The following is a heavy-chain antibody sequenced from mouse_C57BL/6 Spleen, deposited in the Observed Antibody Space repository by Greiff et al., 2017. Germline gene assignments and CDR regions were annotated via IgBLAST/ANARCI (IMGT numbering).Heavy chain of an antibody. CDR2: ISSGSSTI. Sequence: EVKLVESGGGLVKPGGSLKLSCAASGFTFSDYGMHWVRQAPEKGLEWVAYISSGSSTIYYADTVKGRFTISSNNAKNTLFLHMTSLRSEDTAMYYCARTRDWYFDVWGTGTTVTVSA. V-gene: IGHV5-17*01. CDR3: ARTRDWYFDV. J-gene: IGHJ1*03. CDR1: GFTFSDYG.